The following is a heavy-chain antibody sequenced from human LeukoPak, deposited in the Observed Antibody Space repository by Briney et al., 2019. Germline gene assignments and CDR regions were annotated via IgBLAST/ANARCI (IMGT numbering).Heavy chain of an antibody. CDR3: ARRSGSYDAFDI. V-gene: IGHV4-34*01. CDR1: GGSFSGYY. CDR2: INHSGST. J-gene: IGHJ3*02. D-gene: IGHD1-26*01. Sequence: PSETLSLTCAVYGGSFSGYYWSWIRQPPGKGLEWIGEINHSGSTNYNPSLKSRVTISVDTSKNQFSLKLNSMTAADTAVYYCARRSGSYDAFDIWGQGTMVTVSS.